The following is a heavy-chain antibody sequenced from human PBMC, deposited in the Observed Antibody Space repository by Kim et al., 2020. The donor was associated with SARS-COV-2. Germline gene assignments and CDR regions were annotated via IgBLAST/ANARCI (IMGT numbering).Heavy chain of an antibody. V-gene: IGHV3-23*01. Sequence: GGSLRLSCAASGFTFSSYAMSWVRQSPGKGLEWVSLISNDGDVAHYADSVQGRFTISRDNSKETLYLHMHSLRAEDTAVYFCAKVLAFAYCMDVWGQGTTVTVSS. CDR2: ISNDGDVA. J-gene: IGHJ6*02. D-gene: IGHD3-3*02. CDR3: AKVLAFAYCMDV. CDR1: GFTFSSYA.